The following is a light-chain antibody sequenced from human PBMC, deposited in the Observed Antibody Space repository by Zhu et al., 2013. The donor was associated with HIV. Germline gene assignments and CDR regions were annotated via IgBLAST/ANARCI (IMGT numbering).Light chain of an antibody. Sequence: SYVLTQPPSVSVAPGKTAKITCGGNNIGGKTVHWYRQQPGQAPVLVVYDDSDRPSGIPERFSGSKSGTSATLGITGLHTGDEADYYCGTWDTSLTIGVFGGGTRLTVL. CDR1: NIGGKT. CDR2: DDS. V-gene: IGLV3-21*03. J-gene: IGLJ3*02. CDR3: GTWDTSLTIGV.